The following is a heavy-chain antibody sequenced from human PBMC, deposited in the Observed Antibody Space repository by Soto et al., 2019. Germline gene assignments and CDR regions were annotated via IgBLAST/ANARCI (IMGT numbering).Heavy chain of an antibody. D-gene: IGHD3-9*01. V-gene: IGHV3-23*01. J-gene: IGHJ4*02. CDR2: IRGRGATT. CDR3: AKDVNYDVLAGYYYY. Sequence: EVQLLESGGGLVQPGGSLRLSCAASDFTLSSYGMTWVRQPPGKGLEWVSTIRGRGATTYYADSVKGRFTISRDDSKNPLYLQMNSLRVDDTAVYCCAKDVNYDVLAGYYYYWGEGTRVTVSS. CDR1: DFTLSSYG.